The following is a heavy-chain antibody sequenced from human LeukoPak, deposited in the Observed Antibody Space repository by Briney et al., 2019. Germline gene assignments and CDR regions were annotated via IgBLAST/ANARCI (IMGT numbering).Heavy chain of an antibody. CDR3: ARDRIAVAHRHYYYYGMDV. D-gene: IGHD6-19*01. Sequence: GGSLRLSCAASGFTFSSYSMTWVRQAPGKGLEWVSSISSSSYIYYADSVKGRFTISRDNAKNSLYLQMNSLRAEDTAVYYCARDRIAVAHRHYYYYGMDVWGQGTTVTVSS. CDR1: GFTFSSYS. V-gene: IGHV3-21*01. CDR2: ISSSSYI. J-gene: IGHJ6*02.